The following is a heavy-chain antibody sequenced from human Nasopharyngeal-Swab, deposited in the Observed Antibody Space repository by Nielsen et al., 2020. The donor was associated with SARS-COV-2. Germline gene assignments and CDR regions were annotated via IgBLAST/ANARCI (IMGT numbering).Heavy chain of an antibody. CDR2: IKQDGSEK. V-gene: IGHV3-7*01. D-gene: IGHD2-15*01. Sequence: GGSLRFSCAASGFTFGTYWMTWVRQAPGKGLEWVANIKQDGSEKYYVDSVKGRFTISRDNAKNSLYLQMNSLRAEDTAVYYCARVGWWFHYYFDYWGQGTLATVSS. J-gene: IGHJ4*02. CDR3: ARVGWWFHYYFDY. CDR1: GFTFGTYW.